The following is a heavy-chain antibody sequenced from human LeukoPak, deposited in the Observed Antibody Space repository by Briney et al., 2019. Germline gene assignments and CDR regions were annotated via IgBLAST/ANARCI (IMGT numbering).Heavy chain of an antibody. D-gene: IGHD3-22*01. CDR1: GFSFSSFA. Sequence: PGGSLRLSCAASGFSFSSFAMSWVRQAPGKELEWVSAISGSGGSTYYADSVKGQFTISRDNSRNTLYLQMNSLRAEDTAVYYCAKDRGLVVVVPFDSWGQGTLVTVSS. J-gene: IGHJ4*02. V-gene: IGHV3-23*01. CDR2: ISGSGGST. CDR3: AKDRGLVVVVPFDS.